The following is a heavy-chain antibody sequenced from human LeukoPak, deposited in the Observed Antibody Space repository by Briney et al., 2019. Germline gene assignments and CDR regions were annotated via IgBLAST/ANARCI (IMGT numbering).Heavy chain of an antibody. J-gene: IGHJ4*02. V-gene: IGHV3-64D*09. D-gene: IGHD3-22*01. CDR2: ISSSGGST. Sequence: GGSLRLSCSASGFTFSGYAMRWVRQAPGKGLEYVSAISSSGGSTSYADSVKGRFTISRDNSKNTLYLQMSSLRPEDTAVYYCVKAITYYYDSSGSNWGQGTLVTVSS. CDR3: VKAITYYYDSSGSN. CDR1: GFTFSGYA.